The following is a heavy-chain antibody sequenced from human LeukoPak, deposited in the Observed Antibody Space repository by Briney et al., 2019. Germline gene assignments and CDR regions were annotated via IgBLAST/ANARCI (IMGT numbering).Heavy chain of an antibody. J-gene: IGHJ5*02. CDR2: IIPIFGTA. V-gene: IGHV1-69*05. CDR1: GGTFSSYA. D-gene: IGHD1-26*01. Sequence: SVKVSCKASGGTFSSYAISWARQAPGQGLEWMGRIIPIFGTANYAQKFQGRVTITTDESTSTAYMELSSLRSEDTAVYYCARDLIVGATEGPWFDPWGQGTLVTVSS. CDR3: ARDLIVGATEGPWFDP.